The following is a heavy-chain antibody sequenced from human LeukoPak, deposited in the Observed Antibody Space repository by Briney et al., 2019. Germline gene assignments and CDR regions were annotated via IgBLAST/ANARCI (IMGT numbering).Heavy chain of an antibody. J-gene: IGHJ4*02. V-gene: IGHV4-39*01. CDR3: ARHPSCHRSSCFIDY. CDR2: IYYSGST. CDR1: GGSISSSSYY. D-gene: IGHD2-15*01. Sequence: SETLSLTCTVSGGSISSSSYYWGWIRRPPGKGLEWIGSIYYSGSTYYNPSLKSRVTISVDTSKNQFSLKLSSVTAADTAVYYCARHPSCHRSSCFIDYWAREPWSPSPQ.